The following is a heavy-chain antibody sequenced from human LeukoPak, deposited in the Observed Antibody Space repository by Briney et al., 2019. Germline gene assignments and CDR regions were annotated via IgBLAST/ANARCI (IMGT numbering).Heavy chain of an antibody. CDR3: AKAIYDILTGFVYYFEY. V-gene: IGHV3-23*01. D-gene: IGHD3-9*01. CDR1: GXTFSSYA. J-gene: IGHJ4*02. Sequence: GGSLRLSCAASGXTFSSYAMSWVRQVPGKGLEWVSSISGSGYNTYDADSVRGLFTVSRDNSKNTLYLQMNSLRAEDTAVYYCAKAIYDILTGFVYYFEYWGQGSLVTVSS. CDR2: ISGSGYNT.